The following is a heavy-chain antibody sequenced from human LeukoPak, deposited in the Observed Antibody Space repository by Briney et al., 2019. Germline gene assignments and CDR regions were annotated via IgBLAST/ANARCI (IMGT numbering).Heavy chain of an antibody. J-gene: IGHJ4*02. V-gene: IGHV3-11*01. CDR3: ARREYSSSWYYFDC. Sequence: GGSLRLSCAASGFTLSDYYMSWIRQAPGKGLEWVSYISSSGSTIYYADSVKGRFTISRDNAKNSLYLQMNSLRAEDTAVYYCARREYSSSWYYFDCWGQGTLVTVSS. D-gene: IGHD6-13*01. CDR2: ISSSGSTI. CDR1: GFTLSDYY.